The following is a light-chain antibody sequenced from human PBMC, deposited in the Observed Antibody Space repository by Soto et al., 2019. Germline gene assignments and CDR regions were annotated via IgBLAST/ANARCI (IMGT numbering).Light chain of an antibody. CDR2: DAS. Sequence: EILMTQSPATLSLSPGERATLSCRASQTIDNTLAWYQRRPGQAPRLLIYDASTRATGVPARFSGSGSGTDFTLPISRLQSEDFAVYYCQHYNYWPYTFGQGTKVDIK. CDR3: QHYNYWPYT. V-gene: IGKV3-15*01. CDR1: QTIDNT. J-gene: IGKJ2*01.